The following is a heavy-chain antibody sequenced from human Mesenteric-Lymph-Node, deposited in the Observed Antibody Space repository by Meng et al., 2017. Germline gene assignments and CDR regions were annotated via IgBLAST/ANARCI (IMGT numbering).Heavy chain of an antibody. CDR1: GGSFSGYY. CDR2: ISHRGNT. Sequence: GSLRLSCAVYGGSFSGYYWSWIRQPPGKGLEWIGSISHRGNTYYSLSLKSRVTISIDASKNQFSLDLSSVTAADTAVYYCARDLGAGAHDYWGQGTLVTVSS. CDR3: ARDLGAGAHDY. D-gene: IGHD4/OR15-4a*01. J-gene: IGHJ4*02. V-gene: IGHV4-34*01.